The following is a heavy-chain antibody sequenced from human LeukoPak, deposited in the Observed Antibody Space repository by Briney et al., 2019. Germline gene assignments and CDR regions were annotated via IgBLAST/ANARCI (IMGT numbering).Heavy chain of an antibody. J-gene: IGHJ4*02. V-gene: IGHV3-23*01. CDR3: AEVESSYCRI. Sequence: QPWESLRLSCVASGLTFGNYGMNWVRQAPGKGLEWVSSIGGGGYTTYYADSVRGRFTISRDNSKNSMYLQMSSLRAEDTAIYYCAEVESSYCRIWGQGTLVTVSS. CDR2: IGGGGYTT. CDR1: GLTFGNYG. D-gene: IGHD3-10*01.